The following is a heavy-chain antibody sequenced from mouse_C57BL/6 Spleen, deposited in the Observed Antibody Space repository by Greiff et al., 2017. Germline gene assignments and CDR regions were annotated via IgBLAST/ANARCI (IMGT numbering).Heavy chain of an antibody. CDR3: ARGIYYGYDGGPFAY. J-gene: IGHJ3*01. V-gene: IGHV1-18*01. CDR2: INPNNGGT. D-gene: IGHD2-2*01. Sequence: EVKLMESGPELVKPGASVKIPCKVSGYTFTDSTMDGVKQSHGKSLEWIGDINPNNGGTIYNQKLKGKATLTVDKSSSTAYMELRSLTSEDTAVYYCARGIYYGYDGGPFAYWGQGTLVTVSA. CDR1: GYTFTDST.